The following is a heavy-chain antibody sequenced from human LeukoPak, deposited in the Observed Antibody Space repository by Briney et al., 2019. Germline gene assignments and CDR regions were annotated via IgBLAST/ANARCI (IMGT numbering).Heavy chain of an antibody. D-gene: IGHD3-3*01. CDR2: SDPEDGET. CDR3: ATFPYYDFWSGYSFDY. V-gene: IGHV1-24*01. J-gene: IGHJ4*02. CDR1: GYTLTELS. Sequence: GASVKVSCKVSGYTLTELSMHWVRQAPGKGLEWMGGSDPEDGETIYAQKFQGRVTMTEDTSTDTAYMELSSLRSEDTAVYYCATFPYYDFWSGYSFDYWGQGTLVTVSS.